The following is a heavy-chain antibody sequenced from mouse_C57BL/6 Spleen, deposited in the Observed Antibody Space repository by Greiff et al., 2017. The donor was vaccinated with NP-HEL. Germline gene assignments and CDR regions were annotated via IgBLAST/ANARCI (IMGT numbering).Heavy chain of an antibody. Sequence: QVQLQQPGAELVRPGTSVKLSCKASGYTFTSYWMHWVKQRPGQGLEWIGVIDPSDSYTNYNQKFKGKATLTVDTSSSTAYMQLSSLTSEDSAVYYCARWGHFDYWGQGTTLTVSS. V-gene: IGHV1-59*01. CDR1: GYTFTSYW. CDR3: ARWGHFDY. J-gene: IGHJ2*01. CDR2: IDPSDSYT.